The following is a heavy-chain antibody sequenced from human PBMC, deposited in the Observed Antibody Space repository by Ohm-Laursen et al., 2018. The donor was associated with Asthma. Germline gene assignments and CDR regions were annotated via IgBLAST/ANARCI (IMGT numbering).Heavy chain of an antibody. D-gene: IGHD1/OR15-1a*01. J-gene: IGHJ3*02. CDR2: ISGSGGST. CDR1: GFTFSSYA. V-gene: IGHV3-23*01. CDR3: AISLTTPGAFDI. Sequence: SLRLSCAASGFTFSSYAMSWVRQAPGKGLEWVSAISGSGGSTYYADSVKGRFTISRDNSKNTIYLQMNCLRAEDTAVYYCAISLTTPGAFDIWGQGTMITVSS.